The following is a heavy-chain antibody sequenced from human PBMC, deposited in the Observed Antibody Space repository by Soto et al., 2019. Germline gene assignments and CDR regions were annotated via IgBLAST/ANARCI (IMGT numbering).Heavy chain of an antibody. Sequence: GGCLRRSGGPGGITVSSNYISGVRQPPGKGLKWVPVLYSGGSTYYADSVQGRFTISRDNSKNTLYRQMNSLRDDDTAVYYCASRGSAGPENYYYYCMGACRELPTVT. CDR1: GITVSSNY. CDR2: LYSGGST. D-gene: IGHD6-13*01. CDR3: ASRGSAGPENYYYYCMGA. V-gene: IGHV3-53*01. J-gene: IGHJ6*01.